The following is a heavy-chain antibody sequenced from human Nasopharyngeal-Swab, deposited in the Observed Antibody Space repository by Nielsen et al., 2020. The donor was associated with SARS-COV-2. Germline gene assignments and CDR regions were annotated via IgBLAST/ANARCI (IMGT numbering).Heavy chain of an antibody. CDR2: VSGDGETK. CDR3: ARPPPAAGGSGLDY. D-gene: IGHD6-13*01. Sequence: GESLKISCAASGFKFTDYGMHWARQAPGKGLEWVAVVSGDGETKFYADSVKGRFTISRDNSENTLYLHLSSLTTEDTAIYYCARPPPAAGGSGLDYWGQGTLVTVSS. J-gene: IGHJ4*02. V-gene: IGHV3-30*03. CDR1: GFKFTDYG.